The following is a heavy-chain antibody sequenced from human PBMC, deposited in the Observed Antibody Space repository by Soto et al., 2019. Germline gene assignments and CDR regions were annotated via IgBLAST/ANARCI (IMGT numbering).Heavy chain of an antibody. D-gene: IGHD6-19*01. CDR2: IIPIFGTA. Sequence: QVQLVQSGAEVKKPGSSVKVSCKASGGTFSSYAISWVRQAPGQELEWMGGIIPIFGTANYAQKFQGRVTITADESTSTAYMELSSLRSEDTAVYYCARSSHGYSSGWYVVDYWGQGTLVTVSS. V-gene: IGHV1-69*12. CDR1: GGTFSSYA. CDR3: ARSSHGYSSGWYVVDY. J-gene: IGHJ4*02.